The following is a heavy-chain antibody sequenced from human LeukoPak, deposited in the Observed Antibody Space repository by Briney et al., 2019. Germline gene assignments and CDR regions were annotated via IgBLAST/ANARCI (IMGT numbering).Heavy chain of an antibody. V-gene: IGHV1-18*01. Sequence: ASVKVSCKASGYTFTSYGISWVRQAPGQGLEWMGWISAYNGNTNYAQKLQGRVTMTTDTSTSTAYMELRSLRSDDTAVYYCARDPFAMVRGVRLNWFDPWGQGTLVTVSS. CDR2: ISAYNGNT. CDR3: ARDPFAMVRGVRLNWFDP. CDR1: GYTFTSYG. J-gene: IGHJ5*02. D-gene: IGHD3-10*01.